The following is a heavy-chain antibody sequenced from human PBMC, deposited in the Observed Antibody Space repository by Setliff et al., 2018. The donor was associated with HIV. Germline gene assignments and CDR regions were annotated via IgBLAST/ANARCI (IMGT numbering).Heavy chain of an antibody. V-gene: IGHV1-8*02. CDR3: ARGSSYSSSWYVFRPQALNDAFDI. J-gene: IGHJ3*02. Sequence: ASVKVSCKASVHTFASYGIGWLRQAPGQGLEWMGWMNPNSGNTGYAQKFQGRVTMTRNTSISTAYMELSSLRSEDTAVYYCARGSSYSSSWYVFRPQALNDAFDIWAQGTMVTVSS. CDR2: MNPNSGNT. D-gene: IGHD6-13*01. CDR1: VHTFASYG.